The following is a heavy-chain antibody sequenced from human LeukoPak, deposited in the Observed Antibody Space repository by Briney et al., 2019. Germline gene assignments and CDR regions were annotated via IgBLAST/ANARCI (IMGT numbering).Heavy chain of an antibody. J-gene: IGHJ5*02. D-gene: IGHD2-21*02. V-gene: IGHV4-39*01. Sequence: SETLSLTCTVSGGSISSSSYYWGWIRQSPGEGLGWIGSIYYSGSTYYNPSLKSRVTISVDTSKNQFSLKQSSVTAADTAVYYCARHTLVTAISTFNWFDPWGQGILVTVSS. CDR1: GGSISSSSYY. CDR2: IYYSGST. CDR3: ARHTLVTAISTFNWFDP.